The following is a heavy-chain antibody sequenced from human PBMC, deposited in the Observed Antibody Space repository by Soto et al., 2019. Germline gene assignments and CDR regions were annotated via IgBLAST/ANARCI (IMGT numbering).Heavy chain of an antibody. V-gene: IGHV5-10-1*01. CDR1: GYSFTTYW. D-gene: IGHD1-7*01. CDR3: AREKSDLELFNWLDP. Sequence: PGESLKISCEASGYSFTTYWISWVRLMPGKGLEWMGAIDPRDSYTKYSPSFQGHVTISVDKSISTAYLQWNSLKASDTAIYYCAREKSDLELFNWLDPWGQGTLVTVSS. CDR2: IDPRDSYT. J-gene: IGHJ5*02.